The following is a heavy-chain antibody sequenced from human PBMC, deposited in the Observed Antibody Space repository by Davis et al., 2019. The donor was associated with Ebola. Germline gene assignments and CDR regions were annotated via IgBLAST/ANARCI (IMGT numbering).Heavy chain of an antibody. CDR2: ISTSA. D-gene: IGHD2-2*01. CDR1: GFTLRTYS. V-gene: IGHV3-21*01. CDR3: ARDGVVVPAAAPNYYYYGMDV. J-gene: IGHJ6*02. Sequence: GESLKISCAASGFTLRTYSMNWVRQAPGKGLEWVSSISTSALYADSVKGRFTISRDNAKNSLYLQMNSLRAEDTAVYYCARDGVVVPAAAPNYYYYGMDVWGQGTTVTVSS.